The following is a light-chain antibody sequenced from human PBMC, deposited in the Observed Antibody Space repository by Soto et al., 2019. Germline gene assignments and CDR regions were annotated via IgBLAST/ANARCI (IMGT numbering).Light chain of an antibody. CDR2: AAS. J-gene: IGKJ4*01. V-gene: IGKV1-12*01. Sequence: DMQMTQSPSSVSASVGDRVTITCRASEDMSTWLAWYQQKPGKAPKLLIFAASNLQSGVPTRFSCSGSGTDFTLTISSLQPEDFATYYCQQANSFPITFGGGSKVEI. CDR1: EDMSTW. CDR3: QQANSFPIT.